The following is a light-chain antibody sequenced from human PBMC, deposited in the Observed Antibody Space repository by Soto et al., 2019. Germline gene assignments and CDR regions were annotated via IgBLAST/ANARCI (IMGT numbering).Light chain of an antibody. CDR3: CSYTGSRTWV. V-gene: IGLV2-23*01. J-gene: IGLJ3*02. Sequence: QSVLTQPASVSASPGQSVTISCTGPNSDIGNYDLVSWYQQHPGKAPKLMIFEGSKRPSGVSNRFSGFKFGNTAALTISGLQAEDEADYYCCSYTGSRTWVFDGGTKVTVL. CDR2: EGS. CDR1: NSDIGNYDL.